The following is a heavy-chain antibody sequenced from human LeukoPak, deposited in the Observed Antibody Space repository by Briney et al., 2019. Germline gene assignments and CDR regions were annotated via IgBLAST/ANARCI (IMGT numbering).Heavy chain of an antibody. CDR2: IYYSGST. J-gene: IGHJ4*02. CDR1: GASISSYY. CDR3: ARGPSYYYDSSGYYYYFDY. D-gene: IGHD3-22*01. Sequence: SETLSLTCTVTGASISSYYWSWIRQPPGKGLEWIGYIYYSGSTNYNPSLKSRVTISVDTSKNQFSLKLSSVTAADTAVYYCARGPSYYYDSSGYYYYFDYWGQGTLVTVSS. V-gene: IGHV4-59*01.